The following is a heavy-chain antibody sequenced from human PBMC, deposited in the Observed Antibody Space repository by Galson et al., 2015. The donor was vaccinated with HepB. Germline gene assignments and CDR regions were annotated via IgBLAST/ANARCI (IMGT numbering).Heavy chain of an antibody. CDR1: GYTFTSYD. J-gene: IGHJ6*03. V-gene: IGHV1-8*01. CDR3: AMGRYGDSGYYYYMDV. CDR2: MNPNSGNT. D-gene: IGHD4-17*01. Sequence: SVKVSCKASGYTFTSYDINWVRQATGQGLEWMGWMNPNSGNTGYAQKFQGRVTMTRNTSISTAYMELSSLRSEDTAVYYCAMGRYGDSGYYYYMDVWGKGTTVTVSS.